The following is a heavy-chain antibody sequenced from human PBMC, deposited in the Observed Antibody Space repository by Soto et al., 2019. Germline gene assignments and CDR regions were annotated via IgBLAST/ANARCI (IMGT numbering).Heavy chain of an antibody. Sequence: GVSGLTISDYDMRRIRKTPGKGLEWVSYISSSGSTIYYADSVKGRFTISRDNAKNSLYLQMNSLRAEDTAVYDCARGSYGHYAFDIWGQGTMVTGSS. V-gene: IGHV3-11*01. J-gene: IGHJ3*02. CDR1: GLTISDYD. CDR2: ISSSGSTI. D-gene: IGHD5-18*01. CDR3: ARGSYGHYAFDI.